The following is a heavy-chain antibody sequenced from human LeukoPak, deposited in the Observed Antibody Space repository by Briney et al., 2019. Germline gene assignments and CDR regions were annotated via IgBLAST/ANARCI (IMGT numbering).Heavy chain of an antibody. J-gene: IGHJ5*02. CDR3: AREGRGYSFFDP. Sequence: GASVKVSCKASGYTFTGHYIHWVRQAPGQGLEWMGWINPNSGGTNYAQKFQGRVTMTRDTSITIAYMELSSLRFDDTAVYYCAREGRGYSFFDPWGQGTLVTVSS. V-gene: IGHV1-2*02. CDR2: INPNSGGT. CDR1: GYTFTGHY. D-gene: IGHD5-18*01.